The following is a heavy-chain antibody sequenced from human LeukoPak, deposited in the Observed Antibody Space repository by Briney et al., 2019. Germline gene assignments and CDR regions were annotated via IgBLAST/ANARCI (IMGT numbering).Heavy chain of an antibody. CDR1: GGSFSGYY. D-gene: IGHD3-16*01. J-gene: IGHJ5*01. Sequence: SETLSLTCAVYGGSFSGYYWSWIRQPPGKGLEWIGEINHSGSTNYIPSLKSRVTISVDTSKNQFSLKLSSVTAADTAVYYCARPNTWITDGFDSWGQGILVTVSS. CDR3: ARPNTWITDGFDS. CDR2: INHSGST. V-gene: IGHV4-34*01.